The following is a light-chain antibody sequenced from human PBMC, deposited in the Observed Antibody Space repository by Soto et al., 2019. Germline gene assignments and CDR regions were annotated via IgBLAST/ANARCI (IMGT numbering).Light chain of an antibody. CDR3: LQDHNYPLT. V-gene: IGKV1-6*01. CDR1: QGIVND. J-gene: IGKJ4*01. CDR2: AAS. Sequence: AIQMTQSPSSLSVSVGDRVTITCRASQGIVNDVGWYQQKPGKAPKLLIYAASSLQSGVPSRFSGSRSGTDFTLTISSLQPEDFATYYCLQDHNYPLTFGGGTKVEIK.